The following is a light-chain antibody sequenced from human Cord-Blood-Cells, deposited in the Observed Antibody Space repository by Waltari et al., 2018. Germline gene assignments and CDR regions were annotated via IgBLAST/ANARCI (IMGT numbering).Light chain of an antibody. Sequence: EIVFTHSPGPLSLSPGERATLSCRASQSVSSSYLAWYQQKPGQAPRLLIYGASSRATGMPDRFRGSGSGRDFTLTISRLEPEEFAVYYCQQYGSSPLTFGGGTKVEIK. V-gene: IGKV3-20*01. CDR1: QSVSSSY. J-gene: IGKJ4*01. CDR3: QQYGSSPLT. CDR2: GAS.